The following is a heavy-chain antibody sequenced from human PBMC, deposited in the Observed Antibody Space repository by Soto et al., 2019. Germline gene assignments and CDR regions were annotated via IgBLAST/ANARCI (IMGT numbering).Heavy chain of an antibody. CDR3: AKAPMIRGVIPAFDY. D-gene: IGHD3-10*01. CDR2: ISDSGGDT. CDR1: GFTFGSYA. Sequence: LRLSCAASGFTFGSYAMTWVRQSPGKGLEWVSYISDSGGDTYYADSVKGRFTISRDNSKNTLYLQMNSLRVEDTAVYYCAKAPMIRGVIPAFDYWGQGTLVTVSS. V-gene: IGHV3-23*01. J-gene: IGHJ4*02.